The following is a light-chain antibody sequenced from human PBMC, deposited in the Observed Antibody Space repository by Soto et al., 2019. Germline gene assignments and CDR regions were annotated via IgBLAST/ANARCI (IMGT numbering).Light chain of an antibody. Sequence: EIVLTQSPGTLSLSPGERATLSCRASQSVTNNYLAWYQQRPGQAPKLLIYGASNRPTGIPDRFSGSGSGTDFTLTISRLDPEDFAVYYCQLYGSSVPFTFCPGTKVDIK. CDR1: QSVTNNY. CDR2: GAS. J-gene: IGKJ3*01. V-gene: IGKV3-20*01. CDR3: QLYGSSVPFT.